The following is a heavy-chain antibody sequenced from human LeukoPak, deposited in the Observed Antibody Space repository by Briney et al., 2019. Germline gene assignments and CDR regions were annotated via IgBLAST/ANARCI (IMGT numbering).Heavy chain of an antibody. CDR3: ARDLVGIAAAHYFDY. V-gene: IGHV3-21*01. Sequence: PGGFLRLSCAASGFTFSDTYMNWVRQAPGKGLEWVSSISSSGSYIYYADSVKGRFTISRDNAKNSLYLQMNSLRAEDTAVYYCARDLVGIAAAHYFDYWGQGTLVTVSS. J-gene: IGHJ4*02. CDR1: GFTFSDTY. CDR2: ISSSGSYI. D-gene: IGHD6-13*01.